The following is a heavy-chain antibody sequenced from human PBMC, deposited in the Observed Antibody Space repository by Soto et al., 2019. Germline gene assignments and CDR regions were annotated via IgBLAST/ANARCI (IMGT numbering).Heavy chain of an antibody. CDR2: ISNSGST. CDR3: TRGGSGYSSTWAAY. J-gene: IGHJ4*02. V-gene: IGHV4-59*01. CDR1: GDSIRSYY. D-gene: IGHD6-13*01. Sequence: PSETLSLTCSVSGDSIRSYYWSWFRQPPGKGLEWIGYISNSGSTKYNPSLKSRVTMSMDTSKNQFSLRMTSVTAADTAFYYCTRGGSGYSSTWAAYWGQGTLVTVSS.